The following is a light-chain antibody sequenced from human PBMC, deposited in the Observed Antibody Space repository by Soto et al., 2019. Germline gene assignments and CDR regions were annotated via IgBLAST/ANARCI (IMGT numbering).Light chain of an antibody. CDR1: QSVSSSY. V-gene: IGKV3-20*01. CDR3: QQYGSSPRFT. J-gene: IGKJ3*01. CDR2: GAS. Sequence: EIVLTQSPGTLSLSPGERATLSCRASQSVSSSYLAWYQQKPGQATRLLIYGASSRATGIPDRFSGSGSGTDFTLTISSLETEEFAVYYCQQYGSSPRFTFGPGTKVDIK.